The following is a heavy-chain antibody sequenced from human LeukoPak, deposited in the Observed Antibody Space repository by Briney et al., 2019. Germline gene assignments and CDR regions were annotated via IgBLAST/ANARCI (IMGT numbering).Heavy chain of an antibody. CDR3: AREGYYGAFDI. CDR1: GFTFSDYS. J-gene: IGHJ3*02. V-gene: IGHV3-48*02. CDR2: IGANSAI. D-gene: IGHD3-10*01. Sequence: GGSLRLFCAASGFTFSDYSMNWVRQAPGKGLEWVSYIGANSAIYYADSVKGRFTISRDNAKNSLSLQMNSLRDDDTAVYYCAREGYYGAFDIWGERTKVTVSS.